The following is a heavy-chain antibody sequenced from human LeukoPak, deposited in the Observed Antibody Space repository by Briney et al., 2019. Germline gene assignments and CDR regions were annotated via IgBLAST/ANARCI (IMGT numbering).Heavy chain of an antibody. CDR1: GYTFASYG. V-gene: IGHV1-18*01. D-gene: IGHD1-26*01. Sequence: ASVKVSCKASGYTFASYGISWVRQAPGQGLEWMGWISAYNGNTNYAQKLQGRVTMTTDTSTCTAYMELRSLRSDDTAVYYCARDAPTWELLRSVWFDPWGQGTLVTVSS. CDR2: ISAYNGNT. CDR3: ARDAPTWELLRSVWFDP. J-gene: IGHJ5*02.